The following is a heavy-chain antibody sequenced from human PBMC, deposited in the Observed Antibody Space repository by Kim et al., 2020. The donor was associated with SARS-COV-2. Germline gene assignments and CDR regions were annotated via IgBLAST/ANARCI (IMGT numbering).Heavy chain of an antibody. CDR1: GFTFDDYA. Sequence: GGSLRLSCAASGFTFDDYAMHWVRQAPGKGLEWVSGISWNSGSIGYADSVKGRFTISRDNAKNSLYLQMNSLRAEDTALYYCAREVVPAANAFDYWGQGTLVTVSS. CDR3: AREVVPAANAFDY. J-gene: IGHJ4*02. D-gene: IGHD2-2*01. V-gene: IGHV3-9*01. CDR2: ISWNSGSI.